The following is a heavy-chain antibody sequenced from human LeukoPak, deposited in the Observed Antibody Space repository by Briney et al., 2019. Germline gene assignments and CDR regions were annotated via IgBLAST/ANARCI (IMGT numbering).Heavy chain of an antibody. CDR2: VSTSGVGT. Sequence: GGSLRLSCAASGFTFSSYEMNWVRQAPGKGLEWVSSVSTSGVGTYYADSVRGRFTISRDNSKNTVFLQMNSLRAEDSAVYYCAKGQQVESRFDYWGQGTLVTVSS. CDR1: GFTFSSYE. V-gene: IGHV3-23*01. J-gene: IGHJ4*02. CDR3: AKGQQVESRFDY.